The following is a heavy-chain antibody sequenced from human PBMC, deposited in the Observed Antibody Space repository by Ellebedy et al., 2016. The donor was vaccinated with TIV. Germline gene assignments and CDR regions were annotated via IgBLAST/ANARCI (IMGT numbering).Heavy chain of an antibody. Sequence: ASVKVSCKASGYTFTTHGISWVRQAPGQGLEWMGWISAYNGNTNYTQKFQDRVTMTKDTSTTTVYMELKRLRSDDTAVYYCTRGYSGSDYGVYWGQGTLVTVSS. J-gene: IGHJ4*02. CDR3: TRGYSGSDYGVY. D-gene: IGHD5-12*01. V-gene: IGHV1-18*04. CDR2: ISAYNGNT. CDR1: GYTFTTHG.